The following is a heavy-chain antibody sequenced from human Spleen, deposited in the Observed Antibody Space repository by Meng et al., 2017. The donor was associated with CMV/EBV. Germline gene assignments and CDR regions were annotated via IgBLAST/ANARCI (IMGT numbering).Heavy chain of an antibody. CDR1: GFNFRSYA. CDR2: ISYDGNNK. CDR3: ARVGLGMDV. V-gene: IGHV3-30*04. Sequence: GESLKISCVASGFNFRSYAMHWVRQPPGKGLEWVAVISYDGNNKYYADSVKGRYTISRDNSKNTLYLQMNSLRTDDTAVYYCARVGLGMDVWGLGTTVTVSS. D-gene: IGHD7-27*01. J-gene: IGHJ6*02.